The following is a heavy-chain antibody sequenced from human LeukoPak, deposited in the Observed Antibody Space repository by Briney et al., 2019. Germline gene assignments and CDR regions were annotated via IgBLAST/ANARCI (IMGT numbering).Heavy chain of an antibody. CDR3: ATTFGGGLVQY. D-gene: IGHD3-16*01. CDR1: GFTLSTYW. CDR2: IQTDGSEK. V-gene: IGHV3-7*01. J-gene: IGHJ4*02. Sequence: GGSLRLSCVASGFTLSTYWISWVRQAPGKGLEGVATIQTDGSEKHYVDSARGRFTISRDNAENSLYLLLNSLRVEDTAEYFCATTFGGGLVQYWGQGALVTVSS.